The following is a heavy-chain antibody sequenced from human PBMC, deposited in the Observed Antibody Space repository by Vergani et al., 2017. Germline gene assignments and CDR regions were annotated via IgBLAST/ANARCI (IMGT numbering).Heavy chain of an antibody. D-gene: IGHD1-1*01. Sequence: FLHPFFSLILSCSSSLFSFTTYSIIFFLHSPGNFLSFFSTINTNGDYTRYLDSLKGRFTISRDNSKSKLYLQMNSLRAEDTAIYYCAKGGWNYWFDSWGQGTLVIVS. CDR3: AKGGWNYWFDS. CDR2: INTNGDYT. J-gene: IGHJ5*01. CDR1: LFSFTTYS. V-gene: IGHV3-23*01.